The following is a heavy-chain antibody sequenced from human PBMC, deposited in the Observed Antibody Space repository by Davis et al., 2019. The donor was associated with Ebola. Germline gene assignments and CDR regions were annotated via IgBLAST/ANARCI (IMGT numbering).Heavy chain of an antibody. Sequence: GESLKISCAASGFTFSSYWMPWVRQAPGKGLAWVSLINSDGSSTSYADSAKGRFTISRDNSKNTLYLQMNSLRAEDTAVYYCARDSAGIFDYWGQGTLVTVSS. J-gene: IGHJ4*02. V-gene: IGHV3-74*01. CDR2: INSDGSST. D-gene: IGHD6-13*01. CDR1: GFTFSSYW. CDR3: ARDSAGIFDY.